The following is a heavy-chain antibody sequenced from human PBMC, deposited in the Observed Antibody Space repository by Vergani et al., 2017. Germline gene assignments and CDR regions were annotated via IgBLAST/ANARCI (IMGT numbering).Heavy chain of an antibody. CDR1: GFTFSSYA. CDR2: ISYDGSNK. D-gene: IGHD6-13*01. V-gene: IGHV3-30-3*01. Sequence: VQLLESGGGLVQPGGSLRLSCAASGFTFSSYAMHWVRQAPGKGLEWVAVISYDGSNKYYADSVKGRFTISRDNSKNTLYLQMNSLRAEDTAVYYCARASSWYFDLWGRGTLVTVSS. J-gene: IGHJ2*01. CDR3: ARASSWYFDL.